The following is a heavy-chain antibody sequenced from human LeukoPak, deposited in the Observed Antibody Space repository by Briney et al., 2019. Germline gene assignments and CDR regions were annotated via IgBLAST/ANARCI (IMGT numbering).Heavy chain of an antibody. CDR1: GGSISSYY. J-gene: IGHJ4*02. V-gene: IGHV4-4*07. CDR2: IYASGGT. D-gene: IGHD3-3*01. CDR3: ARDVGSKYDFWSGYYYIRQPIFDY. Sequence: SETLSLTCAVSGGSISSYYRSWIRQPAGKGLEWIGRIYASGGTNYNPSLKSRVTMSVDTSKNQFSLKLSSVTAADTAVYYCARDVGSKYDFWSGYYYIRQPIFDYWGQGTLVTVSS.